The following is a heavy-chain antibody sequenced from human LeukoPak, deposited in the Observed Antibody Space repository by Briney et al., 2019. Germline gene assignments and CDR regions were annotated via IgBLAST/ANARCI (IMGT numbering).Heavy chain of an antibody. CDR2: IIPILGIA. Sequence: GSSVKVSCKASGGTFSSYTISWVRQAPGQGLEWMGRIIPILGIANYAQKFQGRVTITADKSTSTAYMELSSLRSEDTAVYYCAPVAVAGAFDGMDVWGQGTTVTVSS. CDR1: GGTFSSYT. D-gene: IGHD6-19*01. V-gene: IGHV1-69*02. CDR3: APVAVAGAFDGMDV. J-gene: IGHJ6*02.